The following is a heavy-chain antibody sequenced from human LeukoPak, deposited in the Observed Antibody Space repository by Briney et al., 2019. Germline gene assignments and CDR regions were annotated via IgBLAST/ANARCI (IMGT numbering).Heavy chain of an antibody. Sequence: GGSLRLSCAASGFTFSDYEMNWVRQAPGKGLEWLSYIGRSGSAIHYADSVKGRFTISRDNAENSLYLEMNSLRAEDTAVYYCARDGTPHYTTGWVFFDYWGQGTLVAVSS. D-gene: IGHD6-25*01. CDR2: IGRSGSAI. CDR3: ARDGTPHYTTGWVFFDY. V-gene: IGHV3-48*03. J-gene: IGHJ4*02. CDR1: GFTFSDYE.